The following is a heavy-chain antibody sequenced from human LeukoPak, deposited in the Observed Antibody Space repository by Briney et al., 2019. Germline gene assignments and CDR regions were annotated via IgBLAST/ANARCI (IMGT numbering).Heavy chain of an antibody. V-gene: IGHV4-59*01. CDR3: ARVGAYNWFDP. CDR2: IYYSGST. J-gene: IGHJ5*02. Sequence: SETLSLTCTVSGGSISSYYWSWIRQPPGKRLEWIGYIYYSGSTSYNPSLKSRVTLSVDTSKNQISLKLSSVTAADTAVYYCARVGAYNWFDPWGQGTLVTVSS. D-gene: IGHD3-10*01. CDR1: GGSISSYY.